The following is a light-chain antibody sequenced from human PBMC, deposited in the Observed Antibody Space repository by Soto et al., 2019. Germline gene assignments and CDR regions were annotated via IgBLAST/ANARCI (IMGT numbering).Light chain of an antibody. J-gene: IGKJ4*01. V-gene: IGKV3-20*01. CDR3: QQFATSPLT. Sequence: EFVLTQSPRTLSLSPGERATLSCRSSQTVRNNYLAWYQQKPGQAPRLLIYGASSRATGIPDRFSGSGSGTDFTLTISRLEPEDFAVYYCQQFATSPLTFGGGTKVEI. CDR2: GAS. CDR1: QTVRNNY.